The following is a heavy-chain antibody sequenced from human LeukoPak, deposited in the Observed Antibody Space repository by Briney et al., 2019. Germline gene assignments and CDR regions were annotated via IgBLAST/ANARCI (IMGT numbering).Heavy chain of an antibody. CDR1: GFTFSSYA. Sequence: GGSLRLSCAASGFTFSSYAMSWVRQAPGKGLEWVSAISGSGGSTYYADSVKGRFTISRENSKNTLYLQMNSLRAEDTAVYYCAKDRDARGSVVLCYWGQGTLVTVSS. D-gene: IGHD2-21*01. V-gene: IGHV3-23*01. CDR2: ISGSGGST. J-gene: IGHJ4*02. CDR3: AKDRDARGSVVLCY.